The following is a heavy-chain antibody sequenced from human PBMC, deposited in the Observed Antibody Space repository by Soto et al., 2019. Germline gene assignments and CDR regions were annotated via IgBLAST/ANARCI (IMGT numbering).Heavy chain of an antibody. CDR3: ARARIAARQSVSWFYP. CDR1: GYTFTSYA. V-gene: IGHV1-3*01. CDR2: INAGNGNT. D-gene: IGHD6-6*01. Sequence: ASVKVSCKASGYTFTSYAMHWVRQAPGQRLEWMGWINAGNGNTKYSQKFQGRVTITRDTSASTAYMELSSLRSEDTAVYYCARARIAARQSVSWFYPWGQGTLVTVSS. J-gene: IGHJ5*02.